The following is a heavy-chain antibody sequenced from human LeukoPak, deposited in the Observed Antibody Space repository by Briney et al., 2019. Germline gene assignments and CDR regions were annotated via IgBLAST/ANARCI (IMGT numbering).Heavy chain of an antibody. V-gene: IGHV3-23*01. J-gene: IGHJ3*02. D-gene: IGHD2-15*01. Sequence: GGSLRLSCAASGLIVNNYAMSWVRQAPGKGLEWVTGISGSGDRTNYADSVTGRFSIYRNNSKNMVYLQMNSERTTRLAVNACARLRLEYCSGGSCFDAFDIWGQGTMVTVSS. CDR3: ARLRLEYCSGGSCFDAFDI. CDR2: ISGSGDRT. CDR1: GLIVNNYA.